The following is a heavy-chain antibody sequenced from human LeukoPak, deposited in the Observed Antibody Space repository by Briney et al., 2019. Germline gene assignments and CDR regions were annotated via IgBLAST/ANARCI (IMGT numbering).Heavy chain of an antibody. J-gene: IGHJ4*02. CDR3: ARVVATTLSISFDY. CDR1: GFTFSSYE. V-gene: IGHV3-48*03. Sequence: GGSLRLSCAASGFTFSSYEMNWVRQAPGKGLEWVSYISSSGSTIYYADSVKGRFTISRDNAKNSLYLQMNSLRAEDTAVYYCARVVATTLSISFDYWGQGTLVTVSS. D-gene: IGHD5-12*01. CDR2: ISSSGSTI.